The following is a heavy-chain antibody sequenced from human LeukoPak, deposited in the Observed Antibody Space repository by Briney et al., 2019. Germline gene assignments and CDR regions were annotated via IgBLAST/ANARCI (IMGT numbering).Heavy chain of an antibody. Sequence: GASVKVSCKASGYTFTRYGITWVRQAPGQGLEWMGWISAYNGNTNYAQKLQGRVTMTTDTSTSTAYMELRSLRSDDTAVYYCARDGDFWSGYPKLYFDNWGQGTLVTVSS. CDR3: ARDGDFWSGYPKLYFDN. J-gene: IGHJ4*02. CDR1: GYTFTRYG. V-gene: IGHV1-18*01. D-gene: IGHD3-3*01. CDR2: ISAYNGNT.